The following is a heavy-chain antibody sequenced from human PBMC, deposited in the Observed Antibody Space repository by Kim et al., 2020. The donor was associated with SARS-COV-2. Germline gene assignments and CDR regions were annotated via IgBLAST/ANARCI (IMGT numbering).Heavy chain of an antibody. Sequence: ASVKVSCKVSGYTLTELSMHWVRQAPGKGLEWMGGFDPEDGETIYAQKFQGRVTMTEDTSTDTAYMELSSLRSEDTAVYYCATTSIVATIERLYYYYGMDVWGQGTTVTVSS. D-gene: IGHD5-12*01. V-gene: IGHV1-24*01. CDR1: GYTLTELS. J-gene: IGHJ6*02. CDR3: ATTSIVATIERLYYYYGMDV. CDR2: FDPEDGET.